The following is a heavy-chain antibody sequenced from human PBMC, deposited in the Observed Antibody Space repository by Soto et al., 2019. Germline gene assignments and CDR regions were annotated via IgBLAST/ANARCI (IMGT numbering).Heavy chain of an antibody. Sequence: SGPTLVNTTETLTLTCTVSRFSLSNARMGLSWIRQPPGKALDWLAHIFSKDEKSYSTSLKSRLTISKDTSKSQVVLTMTNMDPVDTATYYCARIRSPSTAVYYYYYGMDVWGRGTTVTVSS. J-gene: IGHJ6*02. CDR2: IFSKDEK. V-gene: IGHV2-26*01. CDR3: ARIRSPSTAVYYYYYGMDV. CDR1: RFSLSNARMG. D-gene: IGHD4-4*01.